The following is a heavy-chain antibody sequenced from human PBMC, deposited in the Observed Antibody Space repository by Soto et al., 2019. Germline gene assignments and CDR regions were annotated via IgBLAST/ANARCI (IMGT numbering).Heavy chain of an antibody. CDR3: ARGWYYYYYGMDV. V-gene: IGHV4-34*01. Sequence: ASGTLSPTRAVYGGAFRGFYWGWVRPPPGKGVGWIGENNHSGRTNYNPSLKSRVTLSVDPSNKPSSMKLSSVTAAGTAVYYCARGWYYYYYGMDVWGQVTTVTVS. CDR2: NNHSGRT. CDR1: GGAFRGFY. J-gene: IGHJ6*02.